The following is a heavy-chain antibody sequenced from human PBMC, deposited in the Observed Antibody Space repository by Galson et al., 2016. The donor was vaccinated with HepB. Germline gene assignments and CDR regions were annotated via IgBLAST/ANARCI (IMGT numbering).Heavy chain of an antibody. CDR1: GYTFTSNY. D-gene: IGHD3-10*01. CDR2: INPSGGST. Sequence: SVKVSCKASGYTFTSNYMHWVRQAPGQGLEWMGMINPSGGSTTYAQKFQGRVTMTRDTSTSTVYMDLSSLRSEDTAVYYCARGEWFGELGLSWGQGTLVTVSS. V-gene: IGHV1-46*01. CDR3: ARGEWFGELGLS. J-gene: IGHJ5*02.